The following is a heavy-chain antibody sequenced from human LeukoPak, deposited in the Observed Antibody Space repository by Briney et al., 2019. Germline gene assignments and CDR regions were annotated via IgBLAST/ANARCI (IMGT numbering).Heavy chain of an antibody. V-gene: IGHV1-69*04. D-gene: IGHD5-24*01. CDR1: GGTFSSYA. J-gene: IGHJ4*02. CDR3: ARDEGRGGYLFFDY. Sequence: GASVKVSCKASGGTFSSYAISWVRQAPGQGLEWMGRIIPILGIANYAQKFQGRVTITADKSTSTAYMELSSLRSEDTAVYYCARDEGRGGYLFFDYWGQGTLVTVSS. CDR2: IIPILGIA.